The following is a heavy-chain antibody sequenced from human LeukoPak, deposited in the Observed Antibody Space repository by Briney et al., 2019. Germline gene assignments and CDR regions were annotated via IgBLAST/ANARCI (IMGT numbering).Heavy chain of an antibody. CDR3: ARHAFHNDDSVYYCAL. V-gene: IGHV5-51*01. CDR1: GYSFTNYW. D-gene: IGHD3-22*01. Sequence: GESLKTSCKGSGYSFTNYWIGWVRQMPGKGLEWMGLIYPGEFDIRYSPSFQGQVTISADKSISTAYLQWSSLKASDTAMYYCARHAFHNDDSVYYCALWGQGTRVTVS. CDR2: IYPGEFDI. J-gene: IGHJ4*02.